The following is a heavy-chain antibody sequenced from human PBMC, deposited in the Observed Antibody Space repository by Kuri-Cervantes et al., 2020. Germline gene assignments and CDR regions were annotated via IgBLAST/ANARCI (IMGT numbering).Heavy chain of an antibody. J-gene: IGHJ4*02. CDR1: GFTFSSYA. D-gene: IGHD1-26*01. V-gene: IGHV3-30-3*01. CDR3: ARGNKRWELLESVAY. CDR2: ISYDGSNE. Sequence: GESLKISCAASGFTFSSYAMHWVRQAPGKGLEWVAVISYDGSNEYYADSVKGRFTISRDNSKNTLYLQMNSLRAEDTAVYYCARGNKRWELLESVAYWGQGTLVTVSS.